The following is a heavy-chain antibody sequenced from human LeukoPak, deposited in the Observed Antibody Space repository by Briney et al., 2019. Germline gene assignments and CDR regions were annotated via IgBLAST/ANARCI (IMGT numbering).Heavy chain of an antibody. V-gene: IGHV3-74*01. CDR2: INSDESST. CDR3: ARGGAYSTIFY. D-gene: IGHD3-3*01. CDR1: GFTFSSYW. J-gene: IGHJ4*01. Sequence: GGSLKLSCAASGFTFSSYWMYWVRQAPGKGLVWVSRINSDESSTSYADSVKGRFTISRDNAKNTLYLQMNSLRAEDTAVYYCARGGAYSTIFYWGQGTLVTVSS.